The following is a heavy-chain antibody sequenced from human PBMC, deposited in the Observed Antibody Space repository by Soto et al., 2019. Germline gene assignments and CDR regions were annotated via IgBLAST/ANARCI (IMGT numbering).Heavy chain of an antibody. CDR3: VKDFGDYGDYSSRSSVYGMDV. J-gene: IGHJ6*02. CDR2: ISSNGGST. Sequence: GGSLRLSCSASGFTFSSYAMHWVRQAPGKGLEYVSAISSNGGSTYYADSVKGRFTISRDNSKNTLYLQMSSLRAEDTAVYYCVKDFGDYGDYSSRSSVYGMDVWGQGTTVTVSS. V-gene: IGHV3-64D*08. D-gene: IGHD4-17*01. CDR1: GFTFSSYA.